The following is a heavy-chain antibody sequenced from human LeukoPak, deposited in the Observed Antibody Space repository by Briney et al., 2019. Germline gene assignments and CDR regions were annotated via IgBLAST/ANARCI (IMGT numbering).Heavy chain of an antibody. CDR1: GYTFTGYY. CDR3: ARSVGATGYFDY. J-gene: IGHJ4*02. D-gene: IGHD1-26*01. CDR2: INPSGGST. V-gene: IGHV1-46*01. Sequence: ASVKVSCKASGYTFTGYYMHWVRQAPGQGLEWMGIINPSGGSTSYAQKFQGRVTMTRDTSTSTVYMELSSLRSGDTAVYYCARSVGATGYFDYWGQGTLVTVSS.